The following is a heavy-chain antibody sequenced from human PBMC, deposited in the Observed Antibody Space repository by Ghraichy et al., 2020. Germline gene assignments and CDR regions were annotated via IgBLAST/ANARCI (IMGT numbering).Heavy chain of an antibody. J-gene: IGHJ4*02. CDR2: ISSSSSYI. CDR1: GFTFSSYS. CDR3: ARVPTTVVTQGDY. Sequence: GGSLRLSCAASGFTFSSYSMNWVRQAPGKGLEWVSSISSSSSYIYYADSVKGRFTISRDNAKNSLYLQMNSLRAEDTAVYYCARVPTTVVTQGDYWGQGTLVTVSS. V-gene: IGHV3-21*01. D-gene: IGHD4-23*01.